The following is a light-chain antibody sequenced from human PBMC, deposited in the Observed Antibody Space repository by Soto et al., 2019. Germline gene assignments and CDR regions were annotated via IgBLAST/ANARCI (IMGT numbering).Light chain of an antibody. CDR3: QQYESYSQLT. V-gene: IGKV1-5*01. CDR2: DAY. CDR1: QSIRSW. J-gene: IGKJ4*01. Sequence: DIQMTQSPSILSASVGDRVTITCRASQSIRSWLAWYQQKPGKAPKLLIYDAYSLESGVPSRFSGRRSGTEFTLTIAGLQPADFANYYCQQYESYSQLTFGGGTKVDI.